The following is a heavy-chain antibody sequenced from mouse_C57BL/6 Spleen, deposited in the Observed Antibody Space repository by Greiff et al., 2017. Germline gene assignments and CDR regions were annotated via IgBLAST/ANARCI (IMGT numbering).Heavy chain of an antibody. V-gene: IGHV1-64*01. Sequence: QVQLHQPGAELVKPVASVKLSCKASGYTFTSYWMHWVKQRPGQVLEWIGMIHPNSGSTNYNEKFKSKATLTVDKSSSTAYMQLSSLTSVDATVYYCAGGSSAWFAYWGQGTLVTV. CDR2: IHPNSGST. CDR1: GYTFTSYW. D-gene: IGHD3-2*02. CDR3: AGGSSAWFAY. J-gene: IGHJ3*01.